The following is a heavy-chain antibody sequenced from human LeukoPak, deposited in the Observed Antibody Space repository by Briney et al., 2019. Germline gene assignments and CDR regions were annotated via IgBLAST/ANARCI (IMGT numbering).Heavy chain of an antibody. Sequence: SGGSLRLSCAASGFTFSNYWMHWVRLAPGKGPMWVSRISTDGRFTSYADSVKGRFTISRDNSKNTLYLQMNSLRAEDTAVYYCAKGKDDSSGWYFFYWGQGTLVTVSS. CDR1: GFTFSNYW. D-gene: IGHD6-19*01. CDR3: AKGKDDSSGWYFFY. J-gene: IGHJ4*02. V-gene: IGHV3-74*01. CDR2: ISTDGRFT.